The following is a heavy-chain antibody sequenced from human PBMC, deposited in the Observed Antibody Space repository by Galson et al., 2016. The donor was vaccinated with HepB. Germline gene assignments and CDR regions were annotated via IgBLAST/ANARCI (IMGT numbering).Heavy chain of an antibody. Sequence: SETLSVTCVVSGDSISGSDWWSWVRQSPGKGLEWIGEIYRSGNTNYNPSLKSRVTMSIDKSKSQFSLSLSSVTDADTATYYCARVVVIPAAKGFDSWGQGTLVTVSP. CDR3: ARVVVIPAAKGFDS. CDR2: IYRSGNT. J-gene: IGHJ4*02. CDR1: GDSISGSDW. D-gene: IGHD2-2*01. V-gene: IGHV4/OR15-8*02.